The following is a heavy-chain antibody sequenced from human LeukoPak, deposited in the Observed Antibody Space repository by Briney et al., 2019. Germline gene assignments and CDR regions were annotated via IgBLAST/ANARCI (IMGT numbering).Heavy chain of an antibody. V-gene: IGHV4-59*01. CDR2: IYYSGST. D-gene: IGHD3-22*01. Sequence: SETLSLTCAVYGGSFSGYYWSWIRQPPGKGLEWIGYIYYSGSTNYNPSLKSRVTISVDTSKNQFSLKLSSVTAADTAVYYCAREDYDSSGYYYVDYWGQGTLVTVSS. J-gene: IGHJ4*02. CDR3: AREDYDSSGYYYVDY. CDR1: GGSFSGYY.